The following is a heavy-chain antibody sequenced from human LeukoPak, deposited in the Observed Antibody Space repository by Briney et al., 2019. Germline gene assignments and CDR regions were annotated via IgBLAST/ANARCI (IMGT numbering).Heavy chain of an antibody. J-gene: IGHJ4*02. CDR2: ISYDGSNK. CDR3: AKDFLYNWNDGFDY. D-gene: IGHD1-1*01. Sequence: PGRSLRLSCAASGFTFSSYGMHWVRQAPGKGLEWVAAISYDGSNKYYADSVKGRFTISRDNSKNTLHLQMNSLRADDTAMYYCAKDFLYNWNDGFDYWGQGTLVTVSS. V-gene: IGHV3-30*18. CDR1: GFTFSSYG.